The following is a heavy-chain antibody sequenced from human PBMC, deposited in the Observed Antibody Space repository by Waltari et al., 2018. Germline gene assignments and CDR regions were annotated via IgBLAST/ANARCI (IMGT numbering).Heavy chain of an antibody. CDR2: VQHDGTEK. Sequence: EVQLVESGGGLVQPGGSLRLSCAAAGFTVSNYWMTWLRQAPGKGLEWVANVQHDGTEKYYLDSVKGRFTISRDNAKSSLYLQMDSLRAEDTAIYYCARDGRGVNSQFNLFDLWGQGLQVTVSS. CDR1: GFTVSNYW. CDR3: ARDGRGVNSQFNLFDL. J-gene: IGHJ5*02. D-gene: IGHD2-8*01. V-gene: IGHV3-7*01.